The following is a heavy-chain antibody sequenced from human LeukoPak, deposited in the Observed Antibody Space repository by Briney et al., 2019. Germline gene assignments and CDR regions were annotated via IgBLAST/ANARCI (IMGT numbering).Heavy chain of an antibody. CDR1: GGSLNRYY. CDR2: IYYSGST. D-gene: IGHD1-14*01. Sequence: SETLSLTCNVSGGSLNRYYWSWIRQPPGKGLDWIGDIYYSGSTNYNPSLKSRVNISGDTSKNQFSLKLSSVTAADTAVYYCARQNLLKSRTAIPTVVAFDIWGQGTMVTVSS. V-gene: IGHV4-59*08. CDR3: ARQNLLKSRTAIPTVVAFDI. J-gene: IGHJ3*02.